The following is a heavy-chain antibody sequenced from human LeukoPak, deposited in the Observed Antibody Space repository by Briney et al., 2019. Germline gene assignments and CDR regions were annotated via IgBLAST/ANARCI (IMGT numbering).Heavy chain of an antibody. Sequence: SETLPLTCTVSGGSISSSSYYWGWIRQPPGKGLEWIGSIYYSGSTYYNPSLKSRVTISVDTSKNQFSLKLSSVTAADTAVYYCARDEVLLWFGPFTWGQGTLVTVSS. CDR2: IYYSGST. D-gene: IGHD3-10*01. J-gene: IGHJ5*02. CDR3: ARDEVLLWFGPFT. V-gene: IGHV4-39*07. CDR1: GGSISSSSYY.